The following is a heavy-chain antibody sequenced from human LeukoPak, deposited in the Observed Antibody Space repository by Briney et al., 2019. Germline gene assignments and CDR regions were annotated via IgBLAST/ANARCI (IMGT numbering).Heavy chain of an antibody. CDR2: VYYSGTT. CDR3: ARGAPGDY. V-gene: IGHV4-39*07. Sequence: SETLSLTCSVSGGSISSSTYYWGWIRQPPGKGLEWIGSVYYSGTTTYNPSLESRVTISVDTSKNQFSLKLSSVTAADTAVYYCARGAPGDYWGQGTLVTVSS. J-gene: IGHJ4*02. CDR1: GGSISSSTYY.